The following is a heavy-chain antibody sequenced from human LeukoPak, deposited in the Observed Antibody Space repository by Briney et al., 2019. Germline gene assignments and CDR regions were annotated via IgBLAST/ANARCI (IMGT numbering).Heavy chain of an antibody. Sequence: ASVKVSCKASGYTFTGYYMHWVRQAPGQGLEWMGWINPNSGGTNYAQKFQGRVTMTRDTSISTAYMELSRLRSDDTAVYYCARVNYYDSSGYYAGFDYWGQGTLVTVSS. V-gene: IGHV1-2*02. CDR2: INPNSGGT. D-gene: IGHD3-22*01. J-gene: IGHJ4*02. CDR3: ARVNYYDSSGYYAGFDY. CDR1: GYTFTGYY.